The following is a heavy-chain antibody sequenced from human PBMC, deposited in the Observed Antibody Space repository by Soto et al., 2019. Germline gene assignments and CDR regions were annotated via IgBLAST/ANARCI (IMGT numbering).Heavy chain of an antibody. CDR2: IDQSGST. CDR3: AAVGIPCANSLRNWFDP. J-gene: IGHJ5*02. D-gene: IGHD1-1*01. CDR1: GGPLTNHF. Sequence: QVQLQQWGAGLLKPSETLSLTCAVNGGPLTNHFWSWIRQPPGRGLEWIGDIDQSGSTNYNPSLESRVTMSVDTFKNRFSLKVTSLTIADTAVYFCAAVGIPCANSLRNWFDPWGQGTLVTVSS. V-gene: IGHV4-34*02.